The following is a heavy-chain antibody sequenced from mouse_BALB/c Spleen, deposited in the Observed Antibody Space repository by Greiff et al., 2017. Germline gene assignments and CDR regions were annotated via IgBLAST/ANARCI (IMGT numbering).Heavy chain of an antibody. Sequence: QVHVKQSGAELVKPGASVKLSCKASGYTFTSYYMYWVKQRPGQGLEWIGEINPSNGGTNFNEKFKSKATLTVDKSSSTAYMQLSSRTSEDSAVYYCTSSWCAYWGQGTLVTVSA. V-gene: IGHV1S81*02. CDR2: INPSNGGT. CDR1: GYTFTSYY. J-gene: IGHJ3*01. CDR3: TSSWCAY.